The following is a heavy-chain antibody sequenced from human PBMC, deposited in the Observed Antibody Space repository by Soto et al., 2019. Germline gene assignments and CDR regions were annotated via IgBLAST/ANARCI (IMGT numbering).Heavy chain of an antibody. CDR2: ISYSGST. CDR1: GGSISGGGFL. CDR3: TRDALH. V-gene: IGHV4-31*03. J-gene: IGHJ4*02. Sequence: SETLSLTCTVSGGSISGGGFLWNWIRQHPGKGLEWIGYISYSGSTYYNPSLQSRVSISADTSKNQFSLKLNSVTAADTAIYYCTRDALHWGQGTLVTVSS.